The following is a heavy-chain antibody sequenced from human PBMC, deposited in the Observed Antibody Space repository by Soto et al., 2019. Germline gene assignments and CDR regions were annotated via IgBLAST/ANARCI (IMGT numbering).Heavy chain of an antibody. CDR1: GGTFSSYA. Sequence: SVKVSCKASGGTFSSYAISWVRQAPGQGLEWMGGIIPIFGTANYAQKFQGRVTITADESTSTAYMELSSLRSEDTAVYYCARAGYYYYGMDVWGQGTTVTVSS. CDR3: ARAGYYYYGMDV. CDR2: IIPIFGTA. J-gene: IGHJ6*02. V-gene: IGHV1-69*13.